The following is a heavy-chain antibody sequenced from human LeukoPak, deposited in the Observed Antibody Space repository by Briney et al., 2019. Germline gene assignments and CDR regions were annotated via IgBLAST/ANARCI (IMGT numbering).Heavy chain of an antibody. D-gene: IGHD6-13*01. Sequence: SETLSLTCTVSGGSISSYYWSWIRQPAGKGLEWIGRIYTSGSTNYNPSLKSRVTISVDKSKNQFSLKLSSVTAADTAVYYCARDGGAAACFDYWGQGTLATVRS. V-gene: IGHV4-4*07. J-gene: IGHJ4*02. CDR3: ARDGGAAACFDY. CDR2: IYTSGST. CDR1: GGSISSYY.